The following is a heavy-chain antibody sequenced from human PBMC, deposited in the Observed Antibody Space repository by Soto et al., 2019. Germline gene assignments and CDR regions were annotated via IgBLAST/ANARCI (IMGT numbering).Heavy chain of an antibody. Sequence: PGGSLRLSCAASGFTFSSYWMSWVRQAPGKGLEWVANIKQDGSEKYYVDSVKGRFTISRDNAKNSLYLQMNSLRAEDTAVYYCASDYSDSGSYYSLGSFDFWGQGTMVTVSS. J-gene: IGHJ3*01. V-gene: IGHV3-7*01. CDR3: ASDYSDSGSYYSLGSFDF. CDR1: GFTFSSYW. D-gene: IGHD3-10*01. CDR2: IKQDGSEK.